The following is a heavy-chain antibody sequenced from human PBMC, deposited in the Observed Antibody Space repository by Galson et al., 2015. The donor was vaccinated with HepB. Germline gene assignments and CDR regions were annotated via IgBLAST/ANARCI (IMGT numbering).Heavy chain of an antibody. CDR3: ARGGGWFGDPDAFDI. CDR2: INPNSGGT. V-gene: IGHV1-2*04. CDR1: GYTFTGYY. Sequence: SVKVSCKASGYTFTGYYMHWVRQAPGQGLEWMGWINPNSGGTNYAQKFQGWVTMTRDTSISTAYMELSRLRSDDTAVYYCARGGGWFGDPDAFDIWGQGTMVTVSS. J-gene: IGHJ3*02. D-gene: IGHD3-10*01.